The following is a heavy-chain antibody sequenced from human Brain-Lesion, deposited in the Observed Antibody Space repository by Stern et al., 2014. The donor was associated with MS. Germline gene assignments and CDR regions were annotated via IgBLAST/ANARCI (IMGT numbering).Heavy chain of an antibody. CDR2: FDPEDGET. Sequence: QLVQSGAEVKKPGASVKVSCKVSGYTLTELSMHWVRQAPRKGLEWIGGFDPEDGETIYAQKFQGRVTMTEDTSTDTAYMELSSLRSEDTAVYYCATLSPGAGGNYYRHFDYWGQGTLVTVSS. CDR3: ATLSPGAGGNYYRHFDY. D-gene: IGHD1-26*01. CDR1: GYTLTELS. V-gene: IGHV1-24*01. J-gene: IGHJ4*02.